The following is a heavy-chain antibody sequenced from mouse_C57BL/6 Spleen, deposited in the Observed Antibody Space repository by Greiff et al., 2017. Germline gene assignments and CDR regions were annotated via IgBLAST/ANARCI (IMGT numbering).Heavy chain of an antibody. CDR1: GFTFSSYA. CDR3: ARDRDYGSNWYFDV. V-gene: IGHV5-4*01. J-gene: IGHJ1*03. CDR2: ISDGGSYT. D-gene: IGHD1-1*01. Sequence: EVKLMESGGGLVKPGGSLKLSCAASGFTFSSYAMSWVRQTPEKRLEWVATISDGGSYTYYPDNVKGRFTISRDNAKNNLYLQMSQLKSEDTAMYYCARDRDYGSNWYFDVWGTGTTVTVSS.